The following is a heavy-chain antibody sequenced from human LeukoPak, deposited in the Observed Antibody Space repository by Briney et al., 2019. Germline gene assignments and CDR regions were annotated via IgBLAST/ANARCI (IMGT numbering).Heavy chain of an antibody. D-gene: IGHD3-16*01. Sequence: PGGSLRLSCAASGFTFSSYGMHWVRQAPGKGLEWVAVIWNDGSNKYYADSVKGRFTISKDNSKNTLYLQMSGLRAEDTAVYYCAKQGATGGHWYFDLWGRGTLLTVSS. V-gene: IGHV3-33*06. CDR1: GFTFSSYG. CDR2: IWNDGSNK. J-gene: IGHJ2*01. CDR3: AKQGATGGHWYFDL.